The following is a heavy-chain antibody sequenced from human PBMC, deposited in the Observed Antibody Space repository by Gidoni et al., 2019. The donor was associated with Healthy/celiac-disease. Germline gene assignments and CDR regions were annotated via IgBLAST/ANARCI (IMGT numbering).Heavy chain of an antibody. J-gene: IGHJ4*02. CDR2: IYSGGST. CDR1: GSTVSSNY. D-gene: IGHD5-12*01. V-gene: IGHV3-53*01. CDR3: AREGGYNQYYFDY. Sequence: EVQLVESGCGLIQPGGSLRLSCAASGSTVSSNYMSWVRQAPGKGLEWVSVIYSGGSTYYADSVKGRFTISRDNSKNTLYLQMNSLRAEDTAVYYCAREGGYNQYYFDYWGQGTLVTVSS.